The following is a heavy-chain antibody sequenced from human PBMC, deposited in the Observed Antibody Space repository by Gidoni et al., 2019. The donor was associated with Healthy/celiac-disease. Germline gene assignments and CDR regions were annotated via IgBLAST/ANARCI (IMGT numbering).Heavy chain of an antibody. CDR1: RGSFSGYY. V-gene: IGHV4-34*01. D-gene: IGHD6-19*01. J-gene: IGHJ6*02. CDR3: ARDRQSVYPYYYYGMDV. Sequence: QLQLHQWGAGLCKPSEPLSLTCSDYRGSFSGYYWSWIRQPPGQGLEWIGEINHSGSTNYTPSLKRGVTILVDTSKNQSSLKLSSVTAAETAVYYRARDRQSVYPYYYYGMDVWGQGTTVTVSS. CDR2: INHSGST.